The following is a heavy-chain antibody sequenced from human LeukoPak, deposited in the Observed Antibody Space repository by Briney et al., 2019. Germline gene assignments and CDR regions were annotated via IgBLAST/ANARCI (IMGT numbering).Heavy chain of an antibody. V-gene: IGHV1-2*02. Sequence: ASVKVSCKASGYTFTGYYMHWVRQAPGQGLEWMGWINPNSGGTNYAQKFQGRVTMTRDTSIGTAYMELSRLRSDDTAVYYCARGKGVRPPGPSIYYMDVWGKGTTVTVSS. J-gene: IGHJ6*03. D-gene: IGHD1-14*01. CDR3: ARGKGVRPPGPSIYYMDV. CDR2: INPNSGGT. CDR1: GYTFTGYY.